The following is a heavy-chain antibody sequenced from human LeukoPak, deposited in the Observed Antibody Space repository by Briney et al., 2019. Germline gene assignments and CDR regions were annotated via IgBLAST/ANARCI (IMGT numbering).Heavy chain of an antibody. V-gene: IGHV3-23*01. D-gene: IGHD6-13*01. J-gene: IGHJ5*02. Sequence: PGGSLRLSCAASGFTFSSYAMSWVRQAPGKGLEWVSAISGSGGSTYYADSVKGRFTISRDNSKNTLYLQMNSLRAEDTAVYYCAKQVWAAAGTPPWFDPWGQGTLVTVSS. CDR1: GFTFSSYA. CDR3: AKQVWAAAGTPPWFDP. CDR2: ISGSGGST.